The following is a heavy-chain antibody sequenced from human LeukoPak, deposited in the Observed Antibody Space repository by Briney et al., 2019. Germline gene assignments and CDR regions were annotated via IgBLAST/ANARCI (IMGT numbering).Heavy chain of an antibody. D-gene: IGHD6-6*01. CDR2: IYYSGST. J-gene: IGHJ5*02. CDR3: ARLRLADLGEHNWFDP. Sequence: SETLSLTCTVSGGSISSSSYYWGWIRQPPGKGLEWIGSIYYSGSTYYNPSLKSRVIISVDTSKNQFSLKLSSVTAADTAVYYCARLRLADLGEHNWFDPWGQGTLVTVSS. V-gene: IGHV4-39*01. CDR1: GGSISSSSYY.